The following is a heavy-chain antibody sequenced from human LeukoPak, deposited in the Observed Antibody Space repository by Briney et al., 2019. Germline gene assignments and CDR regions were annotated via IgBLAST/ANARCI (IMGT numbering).Heavy chain of an antibody. D-gene: IGHD3-10*01. J-gene: IGHJ4*02. CDR3: ASQEGTLFDY. V-gene: IGHV4-30-2*01. CDR2: IYHNGNT. CDR1: GGSITNADYS. Sequence: SQTLSLTCSVSGGSITNADYSWSWIRQPPGKGLEWVAYIYHNGNTYSNPSLKSRVTMSLGGSENEFSLELSSVTAADTAVYYCASQEGTLFDYWGRGTLVTVSS.